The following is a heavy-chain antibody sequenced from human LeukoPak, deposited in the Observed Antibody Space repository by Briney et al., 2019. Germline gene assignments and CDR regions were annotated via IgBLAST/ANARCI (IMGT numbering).Heavy chain of an antibody. J-gene: IGHJ4*02. CDR3: ARDQEERWFGVNFDY. CDR1: GYTFTSYG. V-gene: IGHV1-18*01. D-gene: IGHD3-10*01. Sequence: ASVKVSCKASGYTFTSYGISWVRQAPGQGLEWMGWISAYNGNTNYAQKLQGRVTMTTDTSTSTAYMELRSLRSDDTAVYYCARDQEERWFGVNFDYWGQGTLVTVSS. CDR2: ISAYNGNT.